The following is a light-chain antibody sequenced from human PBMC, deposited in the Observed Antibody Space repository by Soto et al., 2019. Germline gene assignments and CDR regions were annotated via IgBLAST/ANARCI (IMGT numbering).Light chain of an antibody. Sequence: QSALTQPASVSGSPGQSITISCTGTSSDVGGYNYVSWYQQHPGKAPKFMIYDVSNRPSGVSNRFSCSKSGNTASLTISWLQAEDEADYYCSSYTTSNTRQIVFGTGTKLTVL. CDR2: DVS. J-gene: IGLJ1*01. V-gene: IGLV2-14*01. CDR3: SSYTTSNTRQIV. CDR1: SSDVGGYNY.